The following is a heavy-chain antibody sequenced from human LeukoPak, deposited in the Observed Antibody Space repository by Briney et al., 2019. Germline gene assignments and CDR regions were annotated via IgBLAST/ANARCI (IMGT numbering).Heavy chain of an antibody. V-gene: IGHV3-21*01. D-gene: IGHD2-15*01. CDR2: ISSSSSYI. Sequence: PGGFLRLSCAASGFTFSSYNMNWVRQAPGKGLEWVSSISSSSSYIYYADSVKGRFTISRDNAKNSLYLQMNSLRAEDTAVYYCARDLEVAAAPDYWGQGTLVTVSS. J-gene: IGHJ4*02. CDR3: ARDLEVAAAPDY. CDR1: GFTFSSYN.